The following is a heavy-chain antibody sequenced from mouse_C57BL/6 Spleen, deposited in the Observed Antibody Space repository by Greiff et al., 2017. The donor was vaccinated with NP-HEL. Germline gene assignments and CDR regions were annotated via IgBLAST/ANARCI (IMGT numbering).Heavy chain of an antibody. Sequence: EVQGVESGGGLVKPGGSLKLSCAASGFTFSDYGMHWVRQAPEKGLEWVAYISSGSSTIYYADTVKGRFTISRDNAKNTLFMQMTSLRSEDTAMYYCARIYYGSSYDYAMDYWGQGTSVTVSS. D-gene: IGHD1-1*01. V-gene: IGHV5-17*01. J-gene: IGHJ4*01. CDR1: GFTFSDYG. CDR3: ARIYYGSSYDYAMDY. CDR2: ISSGSSTI.